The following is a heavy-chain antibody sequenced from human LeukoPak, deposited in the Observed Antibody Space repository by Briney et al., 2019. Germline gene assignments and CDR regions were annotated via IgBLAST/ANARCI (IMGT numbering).Heavy chain of an antibody. CDR2: ISSSSSTI. CDR1: GFTFSSYS. V-gene: IGHV3-48*04. CDR3: ARDLSFTYYYDSSGLNPFDY. Sequence: GGSLRLSCAASGFTFSSYSMNWVRQAPGKGLEWVSYISSSSSTIYYADSVKGRFTISRDNAKNSLYLQMNSLRAEDTAVYYCARDLSFTYYYDSSGLNPFDYWGQGTLVTVSS. D-gene: IGHD3-22*01. J-gene: IGHJ4*02.